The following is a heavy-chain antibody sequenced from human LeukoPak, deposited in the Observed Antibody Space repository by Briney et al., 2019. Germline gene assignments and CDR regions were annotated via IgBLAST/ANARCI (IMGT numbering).Heavy chain of an antibody. D-gene: IGHD6-6*01. CDR2: IYPGDSDT. J-gene: IGHJ4*02. CDR1: GYSFTSYW. Sequence: GESLQISCKGSGYSFTSYWIGWVRQMPGKGLEWMGIIYPGDSDTRYSPSLQGQVTISADKSISTAYLQWSSLKASDTAMYYCARQEYSSSYGVYYFDYWGQGTLVTVSS. V-gene: IGHV5-51*01. CDR3: ARQEYSSSYGVYYFDY.